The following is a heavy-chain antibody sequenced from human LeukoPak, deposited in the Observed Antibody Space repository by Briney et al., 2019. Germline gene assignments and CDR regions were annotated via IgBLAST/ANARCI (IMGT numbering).Heavy chain of an antibody. V-gene: IGHV1-2*02. CDR2: INPNSGGT. J-gene: IGHJ6*02. CDR3: ARLFSSWYEEGRYYYYYGMDV. CDR1: GYTFTGYY. Sequence: GASVKVSCKASGYTFTGYYMHWVRQAPGQGLEWMGWINPNSGGTNYAQKFQGRVIMTRDTSISTAYMELSRLRSDDTAVYYCARLFSSWYEEGRYYYYYGMDVWGQGTAVTVSS. D-gene: IGHD6-13*01.